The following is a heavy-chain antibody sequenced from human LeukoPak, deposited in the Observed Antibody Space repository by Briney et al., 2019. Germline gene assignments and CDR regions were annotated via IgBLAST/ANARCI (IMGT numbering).Heavy chain of an antibody. CDR1: GFSFSSYS. CDR2: IRSGSRTI. D-gene: IGHD7-27*01. V-gene: IGHV3-48*01. J-gene: IGHJ4*02. CDR3: ARESITRDRDLDY. Sequence: GGSLRLSCAASGFSFSSYSMNWVRQAPGRGREWISYIRSGSRTIFYADSVKGRFTISRDNAKNSLYLLMNNLRADDTAVYYCARESITRDRDLDYWGQGTLITVSS.